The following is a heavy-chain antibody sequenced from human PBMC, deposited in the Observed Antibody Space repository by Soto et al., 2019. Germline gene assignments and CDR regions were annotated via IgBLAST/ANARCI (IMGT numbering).Heavy chain of an antibody. J-gene: IGHJ4*02. Sequence: GGSLRLSCAASGFTFSSYGMHWVRQAPGKGLEWVAVISYDGSNKYYADSVKGRFTISRDNSKNTLYLQMNSLRAEDTAVYYCATPTPLRGAMITNINFDFWGQGTPVTVSS. CDR3: ATPTPLRGAMITNINFDF. CDR2: ISYDGSNK. D-gene: IGHD3-10*01. CDR1: GFTFSSYG. V-gene: IGHV3-30*03.